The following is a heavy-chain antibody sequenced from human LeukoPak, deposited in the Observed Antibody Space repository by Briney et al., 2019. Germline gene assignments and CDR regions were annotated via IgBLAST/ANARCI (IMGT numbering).Heavy chain of an antibody. CDR3: ARHFYETSGYLDY. CDR1: GGSISSSNYY. CDR2: IYYSGNT. J-gene: IGHJ4*02. D-gene: IGHD3-22*01. Sequence: PSETLSLTCTVAGGSISSSNYYWGWIRQPPGKGLEWIGSIYYSGNTYYNPSLKSRVTISADTSKNHFSLKLSSVTAADTAVYYCARHFYETSGYLDYWGQGTLVTVSS. V-gene: IGHV4-39*02.